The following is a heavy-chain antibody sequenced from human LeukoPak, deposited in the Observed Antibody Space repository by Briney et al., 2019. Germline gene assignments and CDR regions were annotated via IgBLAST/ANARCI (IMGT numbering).Heavy chain of an antibody. V-gene: IGHV4-59*01. CDR3: ARNLVATGGRFDP. CDR1: GGSISTYY. J-gene: IGHJ5*02. D-gene: IGHD2-15*01. CDR2: IYYTGST. Sequence: PSETLSLTCTVSGGSISTYYWSWIRQPPGKGPEWIGHIYYTGSTNYNPSLKSRVTISVDTSKNQLSLKLSSVTAADTAVYYCARNLVATGGRFDPWGQGTLVTVSS.